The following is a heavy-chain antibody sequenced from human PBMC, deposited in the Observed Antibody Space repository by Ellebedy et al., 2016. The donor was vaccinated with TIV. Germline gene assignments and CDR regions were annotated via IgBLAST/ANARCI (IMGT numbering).Heavy chain of an antibody. D-gene: IGHD4-17*01. J-gene: IGHJ5*02. Sequence: GGSLRLSCVASGFSFRSYWMSWVRQAPGKGLAWVANIYQAGSDHYYADSVKGRFNISSDNANKSLFLQMNSLRVDDTAVYYCARIGSYGDYAVQVNSWFDTWGQGTLVSVFS. V-gene: IGHV3-7*01. CDR3: ARIGSYGDYAVQVNSWFDT. CDR1: GFSFRSYW. CDR2: IYQAGSDH.